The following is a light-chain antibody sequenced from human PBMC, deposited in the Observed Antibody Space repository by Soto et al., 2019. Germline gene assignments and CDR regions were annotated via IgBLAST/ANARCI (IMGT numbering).Light chain of an antibody. CDR1: QDINTY. V-gene: IGKV3-11*01. CDR3: QHRYNGPLA. J-gene: IGKJ4*01. Sequence: EVVLTQSPATLSLSPGEKATLSCRASQDINTYLGWYQQKPGQAPRLLIYDASNRATGIPDRFIGSGSGTDFTLTINSLEPEDVAVYYCQHRYNGPLAFGRGTKVEIK. CDR2: DAS.